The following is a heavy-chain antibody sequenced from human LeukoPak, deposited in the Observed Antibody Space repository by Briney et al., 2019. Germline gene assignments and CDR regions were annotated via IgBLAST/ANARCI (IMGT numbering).Heavy chain of an antibody. Sequence: GASVKVSCKAPGFTFTSSAVQWVRQARGQRLEWIGWIVVGSGNTNYAQKFQERVTITRDMSTSTAYMELSSLRSEDTAVYYCAAVRSSPLYWYFDLWGRGTLVTVSS. V-gene: IGHV1-58*01. CDR3: AAVRSSPLYWYFDL. CDR1: GFTFTSSA. CDR2: IVVGSGNT. J-gene: IGHJ2*01.